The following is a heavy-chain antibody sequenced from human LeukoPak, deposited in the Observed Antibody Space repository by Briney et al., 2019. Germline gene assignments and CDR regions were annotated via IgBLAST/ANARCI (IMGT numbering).Heavy chain of an antibody. J-gene: IGHJ5*02. Sequence: SETLSLTCTVSGGSISSYYWSWIRQPAGKGLEWIGRIYTSGSTNYNPSLKSRVTMSVDTPKNQFSLKLSSVTAADTAVYYCARDILRGNWFDPWGQGTLVTVSS. CDR3: ARDILRGNWFDP. CDR1: GGSISSYY. CDR2: IYTSGST. V-gene: IGHV4-4*07.